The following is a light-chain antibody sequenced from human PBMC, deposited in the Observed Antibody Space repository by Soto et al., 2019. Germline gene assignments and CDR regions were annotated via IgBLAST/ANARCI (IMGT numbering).Light chain of an antibody. Sequence: EIVLTQSPGTLSLSPGDRATLSCRASQSLSSNYLAWYQQKRGQAPRLLIYGASNRATDIPDRFSGSGSVTEFALTITRLEPSDFAVYFCQQYDTFPRTFGQGTKVEIQ. J-gene: IGKJ1*01. CDR2: GAS. CDR3: QQYDTFPRT. V-gene: IGKV3-20*01. CDR1: QSLSSNY.